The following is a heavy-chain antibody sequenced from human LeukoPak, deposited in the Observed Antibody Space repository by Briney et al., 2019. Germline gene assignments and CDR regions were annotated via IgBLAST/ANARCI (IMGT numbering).Heavy chain of an antibody. CDR2: ISGSGGST. CDR1: GFTFSSYG. D-gene: IGHD6-6*01. CDR3: ARDSYSSFWGYFDY. V-gene: IGHV3-23*01. J-gene: IGHJ4*02. Sequence: GGSLRLSCAASGFTFSSYGMSWVRQAPGKGLEWVSAISGSGGSTYYADSVKGRFTISRDNSKNTLYLQMNSLRAEDTAVYYCARDSYSSFWGYFDYWGQGTLVTVSS.